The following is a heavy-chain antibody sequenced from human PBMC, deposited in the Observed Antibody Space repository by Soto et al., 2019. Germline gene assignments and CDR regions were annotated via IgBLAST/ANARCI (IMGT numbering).Heavy chain of an antibody. D-gene: IGHD2-2*02. CDR2: ISYDGSNK. CDR1: GFTFSSYA. CDR3: ARDIGIVVVPAAIRRVPWFDP. Sequence: GGSLRLSCAASGFTFSSYAMHWVRQAPGKGLEWVAVISYDGSNKYYADSVKGRFTISRDNSKNTLYLQMNSLRAEDTAVYYCARDIGIVVVPAAIRRVPWFDPWGQGTLVTV. J-gene: IGHJ5*02. V-gene: IGHV3-30-3*01.